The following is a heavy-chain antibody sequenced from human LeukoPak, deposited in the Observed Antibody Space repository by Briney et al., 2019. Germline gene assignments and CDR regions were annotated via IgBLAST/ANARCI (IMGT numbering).Heavy chain of an antibody. D-gene: IGHD6-13*01. CDR1: GFTFSSYA. J-gene: IGHJ6*02. V-gene: IGHV3-30-3*01. Sequence: GGSLRLSCAASGFTFSSYAMHWVRQAPGKGLEWVAVISYDGSNRYYADSVKGRFTISRDNYKNTLYLQMNSLRAEDTAVYYCARESYSTARDGMDVWGQGTTVTVSS. CDR3: ARESYSTARDGMDV. CDR2: ISYDGSNR.